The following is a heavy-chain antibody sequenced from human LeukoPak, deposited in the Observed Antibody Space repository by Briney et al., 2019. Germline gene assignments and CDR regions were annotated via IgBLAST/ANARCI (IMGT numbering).Heavy chain of an antibody. J-gene: IGHJ4*02. CDR2: IYPGDSDT. V-gene: IGHV5-51*01. CDR1: GYSFTSYW. Sequence: GESLKIPCKGSGYSFTSYWIGWVCQMPGKGLEWMGIIYPGDSDTRYSPSFQGQVTISADKSISTAYLQWSSLKASDTAMYYCARRYYDILTGYSEYFDYWGQGTLVTVSS. D-gene: IGHD3-9*01. CDR3: ARRYYDILTGYSEYFDY.